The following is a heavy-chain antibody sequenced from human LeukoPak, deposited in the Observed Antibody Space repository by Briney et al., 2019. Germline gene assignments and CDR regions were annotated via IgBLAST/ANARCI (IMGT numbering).Heavy chain of an antibody. Sequence: GGSLRLSCAASGFTFSSYGMHWVRQAPGKGLEWVAFIRYDGGNKYYADSVKGRFTISRDNSKNTLYLQMNSLRAEDTAVYYCAKGSSAAAGKYYFDYWGQGTLVTVSS. V-gene: IGHV3-30*02. J-gene: IGHJ4*02. D-gene: IGHD6-13*01. CDR3: AKGSSAAAGKYYFDY. CDR1: GFTFSSYG. CDR2: IRYDGGNK.